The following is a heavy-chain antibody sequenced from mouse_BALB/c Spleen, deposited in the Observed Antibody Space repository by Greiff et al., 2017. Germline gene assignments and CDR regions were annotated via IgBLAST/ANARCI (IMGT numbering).Heavy chain of an antibody. J-gene: IGHJ2*01. Sequence: EVMLVESGGDLVKPGGSLKLSCAASGFTFSSYGMSWVRQTPDKRLEWVATISSGGSYTYYPDSVKGRFTISRDNAKNTLYLQMSSLKSEDTAMYYCARQGLGSPFDYWGQGTTHTVSS. CDR1: GFTFSSYG. CDR3: ARQGLGSPFDY. V-gene: IGHV5-6*01. CDR2: ISSGGSYT.